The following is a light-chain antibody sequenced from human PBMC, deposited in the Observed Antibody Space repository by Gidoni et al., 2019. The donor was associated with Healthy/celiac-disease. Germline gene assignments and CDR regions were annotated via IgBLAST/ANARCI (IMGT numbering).Light chain of an antibody. Sequence: DIQMPQSPSSLSASVGDRVTITCQASQDISNYLNWYQQKPGKAPKLLIYDASNLETGVPSRFSGSGSGTDFTFTISSLQPEDIATYYCQQYDNLRCTFGPXTKVDIK. CDR2: DAS. J-gene: IGKJ3*01. CDR3: QQYDNLRCT. CDR1: QDISNY. V-gene: IGKV1-33*01.